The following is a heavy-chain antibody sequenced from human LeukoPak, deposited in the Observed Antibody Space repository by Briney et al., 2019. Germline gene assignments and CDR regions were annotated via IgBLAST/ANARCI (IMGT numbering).Heavy chain of an antibody. CDR3: AKVGTGDLFRALDY. J-gene: IGHJ4*02. V-gene: IGHV3-23*01. Sequence: PGGSLRLSCAASGFTFSSYAMSWARQAPGKGLEWVSAISDGGGTTYYADSVQGRFTISRDYSKNTLFLQMNSLRADDTAVYYCAKVGTGDLFRALDYWGQGTLVTVSS. D-gene: IGHD1-14*01. CDR2: ISDGGGTT. CDR1: GFTFSSYA.